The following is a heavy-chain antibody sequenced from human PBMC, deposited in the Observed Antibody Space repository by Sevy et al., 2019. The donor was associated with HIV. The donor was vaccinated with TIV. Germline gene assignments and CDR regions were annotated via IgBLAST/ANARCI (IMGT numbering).Heavy chain of an antibody. CDR3: AKAGVAVAGTFDLFYFDY. CDR1: GFTFSSYA. D-gene: IGHD6-19*01. Sequence: GGSLRLSCAASGFTFSSYAMSWVRQAPGKGLEWVSTISSRGGSTYYADSVKGRLTISRDNSKNTLSLLMNSLRAEDTALYYWAKAGVAVAGTFDLFYFDYWGQGTLVTVSS. J-gene: IGHJ4*02. V-gene: IGHV3-23*01. CDR2: ISSRGGST.